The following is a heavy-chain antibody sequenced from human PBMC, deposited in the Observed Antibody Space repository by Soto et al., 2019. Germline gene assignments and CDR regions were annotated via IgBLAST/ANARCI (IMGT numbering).Heavy chain of an antibody. J-gene: IGHJ4*02. D-gene: IGHD6-19*01. CDR3: ARNSGYSSGWYSSRLFDY. V-gene: IGHV4-4*02. CDR2: IYHSGST. CDR1: SGSISSSDW. Sequence: PSETLSLTCAVSSGSISSSDWWSWVRQPPGKGLEWIGEIYHSGSTNYNPSLKSRVTISVDKSKNQFSLKLSSVTAADTAVYYCARNSGYSSGWYSSRLFDYWGQGTLVTVSS.